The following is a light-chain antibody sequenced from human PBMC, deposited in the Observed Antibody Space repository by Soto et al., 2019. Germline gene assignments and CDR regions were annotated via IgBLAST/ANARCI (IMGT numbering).Light chain of an antibody. J-gene: IGLJ1*01. CDR2: GVT. CDR1: XSYIGRYDY. V-gene: IGLV2-14*04. Sequence: ITISXTGXXSYIGRYDYVSWHQQHPGKAPKLIIHGVTHRPSGVSIRFAGSKSANTASLTISGLQAEDEAYYFCSSYTTSSTYVFGSGTKVTXL. CDR3: SSYTTSSTYV.